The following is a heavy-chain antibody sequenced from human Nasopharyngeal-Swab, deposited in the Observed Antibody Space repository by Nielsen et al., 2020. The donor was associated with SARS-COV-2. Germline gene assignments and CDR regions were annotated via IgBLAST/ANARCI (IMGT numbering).Heavy chain of an antibody. V-gene: IGHV6-1*01. D-gene: IGHD4-17*01. CDR3: ARARGAYGDYYYYTDV. CDR2: TYYRSKWYN. J-gene: IGHJ6*03. Sequence: SETLSLTCAISGASVSSSSAAWNWLRQSPSRGLEWLGRTYYRSKWYNDYAVSVKSRITINPDTSKNQFSLHLNSVTPEDTAVYYCARARGAYGDYYYYTDVWGKGTTVTVSS. CDR1: GASVSSSSAA.